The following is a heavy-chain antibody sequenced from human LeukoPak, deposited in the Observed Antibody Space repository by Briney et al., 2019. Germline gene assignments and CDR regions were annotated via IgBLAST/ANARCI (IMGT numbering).Heavy chain of an antibody. Sequence: TSETLSLTCTVSGGSISSYYWSWIRQPPGKGLERIGYIYYSGSTNYNPSLKSRVTISVDTSKNQFSLKLSSVTAADTAVYYCARVPQTYYYGSGSLWYFDYWGQGTLVTVSS. CDR2: IYYSGST. D-gene: IGHD3-10*01. CDR1: GGSISSYY. J-gene: IGHJ4*02. CDR3: ARVPQTYYYGSGSLWYFDY. V-gene: IGHV4-59*01.